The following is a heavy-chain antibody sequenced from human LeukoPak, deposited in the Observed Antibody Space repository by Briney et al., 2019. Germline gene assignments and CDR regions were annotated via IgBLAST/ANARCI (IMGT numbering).Heavy chain of an antibody. CDR1: GFSFDDYA. V-gene: IGHV3-9*01. D-gene: IGHD1-26*01. J-gene: IGHJ4*02. Sequence: GRSLRLSCAASGFSFDDYAMHWVRQTPGKGLEWVSGISWNSDTIGYADSVKGRFTISRDNAKNSLYLQMNSLRGEDTALYYCAKDISGTFLAALDYRGQGTLVTVSS. CDR2: ISWNSDTI. CDR3: AKDISGTFLAALDY.